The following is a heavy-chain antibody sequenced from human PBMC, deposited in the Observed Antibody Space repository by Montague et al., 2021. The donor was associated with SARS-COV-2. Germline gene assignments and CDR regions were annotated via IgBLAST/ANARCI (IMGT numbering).Heavy chain of an antibody. D-gene: IGHD5-12*01. CDR2: IYYSGST. CDR1: GGSISSNLFY. Sequence: SETQSLTCTVSGGSISSNLFYWGWIRQTPGKGLEWIGSIYYSGSTYYNPSLKSRVTISVDTSKNQFSLKLSSVTAADTAVYYCAAKRGGWLRLSSWFDPWGQGTLVTVSS. V-gene: IGHV4-39*01. CDR3: AAKRGGWLRLSSWFDP. J-gene: IGHJ5*02.